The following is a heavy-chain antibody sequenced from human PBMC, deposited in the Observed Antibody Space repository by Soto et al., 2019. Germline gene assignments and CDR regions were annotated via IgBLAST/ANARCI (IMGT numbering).Heavy chain of an antibody. CDR2: IYYSGST. CDR1: GGSISSSSYY. V-gene: IGHV4-39*01. D-gene: IGHD6-19*01. J-gene: IGHJ6*02. CDR3: ASQPVPGVAGHFYYGMDV. Sequence: QLQLQESGPGLVKPSETLSLTCTVSGGSISSSSYYWGWIRQPPGKGLEWIGSIYYSGSTYYNPSLKSRVTISVDTSKNQFSLKLSSVTAADTAVYYCASQPVPGVAGHFYYGMDVWGQGTTVTVSS.